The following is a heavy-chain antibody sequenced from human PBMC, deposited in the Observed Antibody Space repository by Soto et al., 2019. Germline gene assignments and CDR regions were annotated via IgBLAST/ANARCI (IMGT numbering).Heavy chain of an antibody. V-gene: IGHV1-69*06. Sequence: SVKVSCKASGGTFSSYAISWVRQAPGEGLEWMGGIIPIFGTANYAQKFQGRVTITADKSTSTAYMELSSLRSEDTAVYYCAREGRRGYSYGTPGNWFDPWGQGTLVTVSS. CDR2: IIPIFGTA. D-gene: IGHD5-18*01. J-gene: IGHJ5*02. CDR1: GGTFSSYA. CDR3: AREGRRGYSYGTPGNWFDP.